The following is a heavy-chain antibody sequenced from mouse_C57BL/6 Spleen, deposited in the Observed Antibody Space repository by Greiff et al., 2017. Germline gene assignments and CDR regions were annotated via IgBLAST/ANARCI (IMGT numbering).Heavy chain of an antibody. D-gene: IGHD2-1*01. CDR2: IDPEGGDT. CDR1: GFNIKDYY. J-gene: IGHJ3*01. Sequence: EVQLQQSGAELVRPGASVKLSCTASGFNIKDYYMHWVKQGPEQGLEWIGSIDPEGGDTEYAPKFQGKATMSADTSSNIAYLQLSSLTSEDTAVYYCTTGGNIPFAYWGQGTLVTVSA. V-gene: IGHV14-1*01. CDR3: TTGGNIPFAY.